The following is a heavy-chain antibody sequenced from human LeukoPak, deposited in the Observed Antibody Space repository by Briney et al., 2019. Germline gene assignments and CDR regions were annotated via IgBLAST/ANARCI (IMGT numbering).Heavy chain of an antibody. CDR1: GGAISSYH. J-gene: IGHJ3*02. D-gene: IGHD3-3*01. CDR2: IYTSGST. Sequence: SETLSLTCTVSGGAISSYHWSWIRQPAGKGLEWIGRIYTSGSTNYNPSLKSRVTMSVDTSKNQFSLKLSSVTAADTAVYYCARGSGFLEWLECDAFDIWGQGTMVTVSS. CDR3: ARGSGFLEWLECDAFDI. V-gene: IGHV4-4*07.